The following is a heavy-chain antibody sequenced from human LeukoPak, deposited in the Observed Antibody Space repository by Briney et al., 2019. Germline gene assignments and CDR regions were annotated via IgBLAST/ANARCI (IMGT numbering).Heavy chain of an antibody. CDR2: ISSSGSTI. J-gene: IGHJ5*02. Sequence: GGSLRLSCAASGFTFSDYYMSWIRQAPGKGLEWVSYISSSGSTIYYADSVKGRFTISRDNARNSLYLQMNSLRAEDTAVYCCARDGPIAARSSWFDPWGQGTLVTVSS. CDR1: GFTFSDYY. CDR3: ARDGPIAARSSWFDP. V-gene: IGHV3-11*04. D-gene: IGHD6-6*01.